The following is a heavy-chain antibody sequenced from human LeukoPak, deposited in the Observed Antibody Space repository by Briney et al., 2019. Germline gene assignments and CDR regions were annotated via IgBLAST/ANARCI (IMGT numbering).Heavy chain of an antibody. CDR3: ARQGYSGYGQRDY. CDR2: IDPSDSST. V-gene: IGHV5-10-1*01. D-gene: IGHD5-12*01. J-gene: IGHJ4*02. Sequence: KPGESLRISCKGSGYSFTSYWISWVRQMPGKGLEWMGRIDPSDSSTNYRPSFQRHVTISADKSISTAYLQESSLKPWDTAWYYCARQGYSGYGQRDYGGLGPLVTVSS. CDR1: GYSFTSYW.